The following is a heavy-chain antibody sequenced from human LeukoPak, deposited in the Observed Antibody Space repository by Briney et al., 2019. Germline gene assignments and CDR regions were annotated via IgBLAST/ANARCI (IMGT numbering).Heavy chain of an antibody. CDR3: ASCTSGACYYYYYMNV. D-gene: IGHD2-8*01. Sequence: SETLSLTCTVSGGSLSSGGFYWSWIRQHPGKGLEWFGSMYYSGSTYYNPSLRSGLTISMDTSKNQFSLTLSSVTAADTALYYSASCTSGACYYYYYMNVWGKGTTVTVS. CDR1: GGSLSSGGFY. J-gene: IGHJ6*03. V-gene: IGHV4-31*03. CDR2: MYYSGST.